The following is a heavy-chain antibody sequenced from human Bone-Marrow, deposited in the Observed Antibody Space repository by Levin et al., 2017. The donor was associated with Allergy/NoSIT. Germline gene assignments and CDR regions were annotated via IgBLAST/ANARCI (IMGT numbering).Heavy chain of an antibody. Sequence: PGESLKISCEASGFTFSKYAMHWVRQAPGKGLDWLTVISYDGRNKHYADSVKGRFTISRDNSKNTLYLQMNSLRPDDTAVYYCAREISYYNLWSAFIYWGQGTLVTVSS. CDR2: ISYDGRNK. CDR3: AREISYYNLWSAFIY. J-gene: IGHJ4*02. CDR1: GFTFSKYA. D-gene: IGHD3-3*01. V-gene: IGHV3-30*04.